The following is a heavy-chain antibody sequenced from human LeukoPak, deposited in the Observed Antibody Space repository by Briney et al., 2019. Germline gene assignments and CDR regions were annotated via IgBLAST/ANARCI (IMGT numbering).Heavy chain of an antibody. V-gene: IGHV3-74*01. CDR1: GFTFKNYW. J-gene: IGHJ5*02. CDR2: IRYDGSSA. CDR3: AKSDWFDP. Sequence: GGSLRLSCATSGFTFKNYWMSWLRQAPGKGLVWVSRIRYDGSSATYAESVKGRLTISRDNARNTLYLQMNSLRVDDTGVYYCAKSDWFDPCGRGILVTVSS.